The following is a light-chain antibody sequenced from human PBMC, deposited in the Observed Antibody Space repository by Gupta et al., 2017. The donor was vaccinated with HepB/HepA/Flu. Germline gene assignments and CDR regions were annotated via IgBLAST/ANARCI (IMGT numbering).Light chain of an antibody. V-gene: IGKV3-20*01. CDR2: GAS. Sequence: EFVLTQSPGTLSLSPGERATLSCRASQSVSSSYVAWYQQKPGQAPRLLIYGASSRATGIPDRFSGRGSGTDFTLTISRLEPEDSAVYYCQKYGSSPGTFGQGTKVEIK. J-gene: IGKJ1*01. CDR1: QSVSSSY. CDR3: QKYGSSPGT.